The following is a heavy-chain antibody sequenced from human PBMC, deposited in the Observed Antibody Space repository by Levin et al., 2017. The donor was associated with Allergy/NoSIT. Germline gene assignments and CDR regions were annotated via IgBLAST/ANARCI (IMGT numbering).Heavy chain of an antibody. CDR2: INPNNGGT. V-gene: IGHV1-2*02. Sequence: ASVKVSCKASGYTFTGYYIHWVRQAPGQGLEWMGWINPNNGGTNYAPKFQGRVTMTRDTSITSAYMDLSGLRSDDTAIYYCARDGYGDNGSYYYYGMDVWGQGTTVTVSS. CDR1: GYTFTGYY. D-gene: IGHD4-17*01. J-gene: IGHJ6*02. CDR3: ARDGYGDNGSYYYYGMDV.